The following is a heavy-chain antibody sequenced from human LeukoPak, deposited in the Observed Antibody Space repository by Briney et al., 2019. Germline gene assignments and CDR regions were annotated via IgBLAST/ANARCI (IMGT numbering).Heavy chain of an antibody. J-gene: IGHJ4*02. Sequence: GRSLRLSCAASGFTFDDYAMHWVRQAPGKGLEWVSGISWNSGSIGYADSVKGRFTISRGNAKDSLYLQMNSLRAEDTALYYCAKGRDSGGYRYFDYWGQGTLVTVSS. CDR1: GFTFDDYA. CDR3: AKGRDSGGYRYFDY. CDR2: ISWNSGSI. D-gene: IGHD3-22*01. V-gene: IGHV3-9*01.